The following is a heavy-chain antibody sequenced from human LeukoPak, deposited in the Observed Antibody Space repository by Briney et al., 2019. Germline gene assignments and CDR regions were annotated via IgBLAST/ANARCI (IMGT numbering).Heavy chain of an antibody. Sequence: PGGSLRLSCAASGFTFSRYWMHWFRQGPGKGLVWVSRINSDGSSTSYADSVKGRFTISRDNAKNTLYLQMNSLRAEDTAVYYCAREYSTGFDPWGQGTLVTVSS. D-gene: IGHD2-15*01. J-gene: IGHJ5*02. V-gene: IGHV3-74*01. CDR1: GFTFSRYW. CDR2: INSDGSST. CDR3: AREYSTGFDP.